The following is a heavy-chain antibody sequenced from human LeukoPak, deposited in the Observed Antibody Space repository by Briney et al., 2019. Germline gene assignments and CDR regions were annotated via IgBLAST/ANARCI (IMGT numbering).Heavy chain of an antibody. V-gene: IGHV5-51*01. CDR2: IYPGDSDT. CDR1: GYSFTSYW. Sequence: GESLKISCKGSGYSFTSYWIGWVRQMPGKGLEWMGIIYPGDSDTGYSPSFQGQVTISADKSISTAYLQWSSLKASDTAMYYCARHPYPWSYSSSSHWFDPWGQGTLVTVSS. J-gene: IGHJ5*02. D-gene: IGHD6-6*01. CDR3: ARHPYPWSYSSSSHWFDP.